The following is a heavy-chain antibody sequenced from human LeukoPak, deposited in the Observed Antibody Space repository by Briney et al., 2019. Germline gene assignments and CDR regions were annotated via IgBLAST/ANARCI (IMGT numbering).Heavy chain of an antibody. J-gene: IGHJ6*03. CDR1: GGSISSSSYD. Sequence: PSETLSLTCTVSGGSISSSSYDWGWLRQPPGKGLEWIGSIYHSGSTYYNPSLKSRVTISVDTSKNQFSLKLSSVTAADTAVYYCARVGPWVNPDYYYDYMDVWGKGTTVTVSS. V-gene: IGHV4-39*01. CDR3: ARVGPWVNPDYYYDYMDV. D-gene: IGHD1-14*01. CDR2: IYHSGST.